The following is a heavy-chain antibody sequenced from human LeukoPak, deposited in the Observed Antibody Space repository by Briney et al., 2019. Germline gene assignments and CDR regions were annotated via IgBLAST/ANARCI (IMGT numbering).Heavy chain of an antibody. V-gene: IGHV1-24*01. CDR2: VDPEDGET. CDR1: GYTFTGYY. Sequence: ASVKVSCKASGYTFTGYYMHWVRQAPGQGLEWMGGVDPEDGETIYAQEFQGRVTMTEDTSTDTAYMELSTLRSEDTAVYYCATDEGRFGDPSFDYWGQGTLVTVSS. D-gene: IGHD3-10*01. CDR3: ATDEGRFGDPSFDY. J-gene: IGHJ4*02.